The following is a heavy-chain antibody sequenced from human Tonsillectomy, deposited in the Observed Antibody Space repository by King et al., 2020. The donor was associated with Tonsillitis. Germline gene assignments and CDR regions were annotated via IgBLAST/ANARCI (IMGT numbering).Heavy chain of an antibody. CDR3: ARAPSNYGSGTKYVDY. D-gene: IGHD3-10*01. CDR1: GGSISSGGYS. CDR2: IYYSGST. Sequence: VQLQESGPGLVKPSQTLSLTCAVSGGSISSGGYSWRWIRQPPGKGLEWIGYIYYSGSTYYNPSLKSRVTISVDTSKNQFSLKLSSVTAADTAVYYCARAPSNYGSGTKYVDYWGQGTLVTVSS. V-gene: IGHV4-30-4*07. J-gene: IGHJ4*02.